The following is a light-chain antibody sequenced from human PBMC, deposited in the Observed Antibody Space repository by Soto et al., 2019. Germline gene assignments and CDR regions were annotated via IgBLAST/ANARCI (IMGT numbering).Light chain of an antibody. V-gene: IGLV2-14*03. CDR2: GVS. CDR1: SSDVGAYKY. J-gene: IGLJ1*01. CDR3: SSFTGTTTLDV. Sequence: QSVLTQPASVSGSPGQSITISCTGTSSDVGAYKYVSWYQQHPGKDPKLIIYGVSNRPSGVSNRFSGSKSGNTAFLTISGLQPEDEADYYCSSFTGTTTLDVFGTGTKVTVL.